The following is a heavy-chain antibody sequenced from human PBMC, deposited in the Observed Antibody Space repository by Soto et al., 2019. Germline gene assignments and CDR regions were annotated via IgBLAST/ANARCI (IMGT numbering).Heavy chain of an antibody. CDR1: GGSISSNAYY. CDR3: ATSPPTDPLLGTPRDWFDP. Sequence: SETLSLTCSVSGGSISSNAYYWAWIRQPPGKVLEWIGTLYYSGTTYSTASLKSRVIISVDTSKNQFSLKLTSVTAADTAVYHCATSPPTDPLLGTPRDWFDPWGQGTLVTVSS. J-gene: IGHJ5*02. V-gene: IGHV4-39*01. D-gene: IGHD1-1*01. CDR2: LYYSGTT.